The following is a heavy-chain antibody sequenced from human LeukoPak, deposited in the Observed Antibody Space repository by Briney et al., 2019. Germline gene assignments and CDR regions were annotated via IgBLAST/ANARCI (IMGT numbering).Heavy chain of an antibody. Sequence: SQTLSLTCTVSGGSISSGSYCWSWIRQPAGKGLEWIGRIYTSGSTNYNPSLKSRVTISVDTSKNQFSLKLSSVTAADTAVYYCARGGGTIDYWGQGTLVTVSS. D-gene: IGHD1-1*01. CDR3: ARGGGTIDY. V-gene: IGHV4-61*02. J-gene: IGHJ4*02. CDR1: GGSISSGSYC. CDR2: IYTSGST.